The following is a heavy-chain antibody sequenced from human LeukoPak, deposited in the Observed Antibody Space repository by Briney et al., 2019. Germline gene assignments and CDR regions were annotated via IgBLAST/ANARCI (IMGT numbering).Heavy chain of an antibody. CDR2: ITSSSTYI. V-gene: IGHV3-21*01. J-gene: IGHJ4*02. D-gene: IGHD1-26*01. Sequence: GGSLSLSCAASGCPFRSYNMNWVRQAPGKGLEWVSSITSSSTYIFYADSVTGRFTISRDNAKNSLYLQVNSLRAEDTAVYYCARYSGTYRDYWGQGTLVTVSS. CDR3: ARYSGTYRDY. CDR1: GCPFRSYN.